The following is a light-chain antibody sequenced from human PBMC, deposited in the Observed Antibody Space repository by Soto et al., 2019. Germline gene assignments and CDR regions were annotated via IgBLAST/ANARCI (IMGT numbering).Light chain of an antibody. J-gene: IGLJ1*01. V-gene: IGLV2-14*01. CDR1: SSDVGGYNY. Sequence: QSALTQPASVSGSPGQSITISCTGTSSDVGGYNYVSWYQQHPGKAPKLMIYDVSNRPSGVSNRFSGSKSGNTDSLTISGLQAEDEADYYCRSYTSSSTLLYVFGTGTKLTVL. CDR3: RSYTSSSTLLYV. CDR2: DVS.